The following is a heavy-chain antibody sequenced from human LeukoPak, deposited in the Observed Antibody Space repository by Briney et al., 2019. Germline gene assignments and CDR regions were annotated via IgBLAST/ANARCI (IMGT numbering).Heavy chain of an antibody. CDR2: IIPIFGTA. J-gene: IGHJ3*02. CDR1: GGTFSSYA. V-gene: IGHV1-69*13. D-gene: IGHD4-17*01. Sequence: SVKVSCKASGGTFSSYAISWVRRAPGQGLEWMGGIIPIFGTANYAQKFQGRVTITADESTSTAYMELSSLRSEDTAVYYCARELDYGDYVYAFDIWGQGTMVTVSS. CDR3: ARELDYGDYVYAFDI.